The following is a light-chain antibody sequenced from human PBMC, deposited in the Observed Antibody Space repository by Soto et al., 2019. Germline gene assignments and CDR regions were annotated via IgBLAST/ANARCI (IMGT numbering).Light chain of an antibody. V-gene: IGKV1-5*03. CDR2: KAS. J-gene: IGKJ1*01. Sequence: DIQMTQSPSTLSASVGGRVTITCRASQIISSWLAWYQQKPGKAPKLLIYKASSLESGVPSRFSGNASGTEFTLTISSLQPDDFATYYCQQYKSYWTFGQGTKVDNK. CDR3: QQYKSYWT. CDR1: QIISSW.